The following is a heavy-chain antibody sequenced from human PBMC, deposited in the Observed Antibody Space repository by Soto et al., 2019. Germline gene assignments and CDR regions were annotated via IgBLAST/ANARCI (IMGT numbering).Heavy chain of an antibody. CDR1: GFTFSNYI. V-gene: IGHV3-30-3*01. D-gene: IGHD3-10*01. J-gene: IGHJ4*02. Sequence: QVQLVESGGGVVQPGRSLRLSCAASGFTFSNYIMHWVRQAPGKGLEWVAIILHDGNNKYYADSVKGRFTISRDNSKNTLYLQMNSLRXXDTAIYYCARDDEGGSYCDLGYWGQGTLVTVSS. CDR2: ILHDGNNK. CDR3: ARDDEGGSYCDLGY.